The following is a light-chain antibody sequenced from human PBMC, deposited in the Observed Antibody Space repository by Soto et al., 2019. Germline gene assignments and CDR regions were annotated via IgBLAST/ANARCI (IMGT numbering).Light chain of an antibody. CDR1: SSDVGSYNL. V-gene: IGLV2-23*01. CDR2: EGN. CDR3: CSYAGSFTYV. J-gene: IGLJ1*01. Sequence: QSALTQPASVSGSPGQSITISCTGTSSDVGSYNLVSWYQQHPGKAPTFMIFEGNKRHSGLSNRFSGSKSGNTASLTISGLQAEAEADYYFCSYAGSFTYVFGTGTTLTVL.